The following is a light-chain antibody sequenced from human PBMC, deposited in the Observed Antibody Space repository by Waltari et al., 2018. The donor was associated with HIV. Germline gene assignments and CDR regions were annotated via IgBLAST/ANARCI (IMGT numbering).Light chain of an antibody. CDR2: DDR. V-gene: IGLV3-21*02. Sequence: SYVLSQPPSVSVAPGQTATIPCGGDSIGSKSVQWYQQRPGQAPLLVLYDDRDRPLGIPERFSGSNSGNMATLTITRVAVVDEADYYCQVWDESTDYVMVFGGGTKLTVL. CDR3: QVWDESTDYVMV. CDR1: SIGSKS. J-gene: IGLJ3*02.